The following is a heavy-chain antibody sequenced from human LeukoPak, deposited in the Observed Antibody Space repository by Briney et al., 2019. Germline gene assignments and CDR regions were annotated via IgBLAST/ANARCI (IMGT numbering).Heavy chain of an antibody. Sequence: GGSLRLSCAASGLTFSRYGMHRVRQSAGKGLMWVSGISADGSRITYADSVKGRFTITRDNARSTLFLQMDSLRDEDAAVYYCVRGGGSSAYYYYFDYWGQGSLVTVS. D-gene: IGHD6-19*01. CDR2: ISADGSRI. J-gene: IGHJ4*02. CDR3: VRGGGSSAYYYYFDY. CDR1: GLTFSRYG. V-gene: IGHV3-74*03.